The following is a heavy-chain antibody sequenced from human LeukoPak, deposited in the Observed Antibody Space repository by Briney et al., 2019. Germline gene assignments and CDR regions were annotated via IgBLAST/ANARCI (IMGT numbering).Heavy chain of an antibody. CDR3: AKDRNYYDSSGLDP. V-gene: IGHV3-43D*04. D-gene: IGHD3-22*01. CDR1: GFTVDDYS. Sequence: GGSLRLSYAASGFTVDDYSIHWVRQAPGKGLEWVSLISWDGGSTYYADSVKGRFTISRDNSKNSLYLKMNSLRAEDTALYYCAKDRNYYDSSGLDPWGQGTLVTVSS. CDR2: ISWDGGST. J-gene: IGHJ5*02.